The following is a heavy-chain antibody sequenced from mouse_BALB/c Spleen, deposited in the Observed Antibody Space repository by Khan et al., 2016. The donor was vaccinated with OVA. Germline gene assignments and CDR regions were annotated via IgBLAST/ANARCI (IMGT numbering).Heavy chain of an antibody. J-gene: IGHJ3*01. CDR1: GFSLTNYG. Sequence: QVQLKESGPGLVAPSQSLSITCTVSGFSLTNYGVHWVRQPPREGLEWLGVIWAGGSTNYNSALMSRLSISKDNSKSQVFLKSNSLKTTDTAMYYCARPYYGSAWFAYWGQGTLDTVSA. CDR3: ARPYYGSAWFAY. V-gene: IGHV2-9*02. CDR2: IWAGGST. D-gene: IGHD1-1*01.